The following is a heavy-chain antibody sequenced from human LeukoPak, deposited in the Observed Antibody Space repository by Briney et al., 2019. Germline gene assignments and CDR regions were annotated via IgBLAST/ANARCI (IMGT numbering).Heavy chain of an antibody. V-gene: IGHV1-2*02. CDR3: ARVDGYNYY. CDR1: GHTFTDYY. CDR2: INPNSGGT. J-gene: IGHJ4*02. D-gene: IGHD5-24*01. Sequence: ASVKVSCKASGHTFTDYYIHWVRQAPGQGLEWMGWINPNSGGTNYAQKFQGRVTMTRDTSISTACMGLSRLRSDDTAVYYCARVDGYNYYWGQGTLVTVSS.